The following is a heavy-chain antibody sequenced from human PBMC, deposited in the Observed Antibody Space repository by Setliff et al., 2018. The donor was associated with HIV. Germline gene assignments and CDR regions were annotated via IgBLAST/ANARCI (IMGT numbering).Heavy chain of an antibody. CDR1: GGSISSSSYY. D-gene: IGHD5-18*01. CDR3: ARVFVDTAVLRVLEYYFDS. V-gene: IGHV4-39*07. CDR2: MYYSGST. J-gene: IGHJ4*02. Sequence: VSGGSISSSSYYWGWVRQPPGKGLEWIGSMYYSGSTYYTPSLKSRITISLDTSKNKFSLRMRSVTAADTAVYYCARVFVDTAVLRVLEYYFDSWGRGTLVTVSS.